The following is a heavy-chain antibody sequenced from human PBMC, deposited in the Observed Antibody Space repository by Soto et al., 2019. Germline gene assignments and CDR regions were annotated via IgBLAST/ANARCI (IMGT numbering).Heavy chain of an antibody. CDR2: IYYSGST. CDR3: ARHYSGYDFWYGYYYYGMDV. D-gene: IGHD5-12*01. Sequence: SETLSLTCTVSGGSISSSSYYWGWIRQPPGKGLEWIGSIYYSGSTYYNPSLKSRVTISVDTSKNQFSLKLSSVTAADTAVYYCARHYSGYDFWYGYYYYGMDVWGQGTKVTVSS. J-gene: IGHJ6*02. CDR1: GGSISSSSYY. V-gene: IGHV4-39*01.